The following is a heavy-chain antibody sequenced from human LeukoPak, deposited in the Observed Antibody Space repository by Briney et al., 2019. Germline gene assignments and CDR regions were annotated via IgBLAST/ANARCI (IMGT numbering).Heavy chain of an antibody. CDR1: GGSFSGYY. Sequence: PSETLSLTCAVYGGSFSGYYWSWIRQPPGKGLEWIGEINHSGSTNYNPSLKSRVTISVDTSKNQFSLKLSSVTAADTAVYYCTKGRIGRAITMIVVVHNYFVYWGQGTLVTVSS. J-gene: IGHJ4*02. CDR3: TKGRIGRAITMIVVVHNYFVY. CDR2: INHSGST. D-gene: IGHD3-22*01. V-gene: IGHV4-34*01.